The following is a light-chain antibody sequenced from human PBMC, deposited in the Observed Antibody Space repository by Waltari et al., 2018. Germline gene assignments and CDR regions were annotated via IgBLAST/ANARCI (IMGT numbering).Light chain of an antibody. J-gene: IGLJ3*02. CDR2: ADS. CDR3: QVWENTDDPWV. Sequence: SYVLTQPPSVSVAPGQTARISCGGDNIRTKTVHWYQQKAGQAPGVVVFADSDRPSGSTGRFSGSNAGNTATLTITRVEAGDEADYYCQVWENTDDPWVFGGGTKLTVL. CDR1: NIRTKT. V-gene: IGLV3-21*02.